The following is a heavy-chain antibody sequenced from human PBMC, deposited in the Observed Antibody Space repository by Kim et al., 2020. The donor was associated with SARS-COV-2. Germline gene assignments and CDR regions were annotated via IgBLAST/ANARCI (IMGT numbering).Heavy chain of an antibody. J-gene: IGHJ6*02. Sequence: GGSLRLSCAASGFTFDDYAMEWVRQAPGQGLEWVAGITWNSGSIGYSDSVKGRFAISRDNAKNSLYLQMNSLRTEDTALYYCAGWSYYGMDVWGQGTTVTVSS. CDR2: ITWNSGSI. CDR1: GFTFDDYA. V-gene: IGHV3-9*01. D-gene: IGHD6-19*01. CDR3: AGWSYYGMDV.